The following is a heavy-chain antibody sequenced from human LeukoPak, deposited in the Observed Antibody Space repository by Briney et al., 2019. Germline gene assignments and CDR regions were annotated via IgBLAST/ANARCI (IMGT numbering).Heavy chain of an antibody. V-gene: IGHV3-30*18. CDR1: GFTFSSYG. J-gene: IGHJ6*03. Sequence: PGRSLRLSCAASGFTFSSYGMHWVRQAPGKGLEWVAVISYDGSNKYYADSVKGRFTISRDNSKNTLYLQMNSLRAEDTAVYYCAKVSSSGWYNFLRGGNYYYYMDVWGKGTTVTVSS. D-gene: IGHD6-19*01. CDR3: AKVSSSGWYNFLRGGNYYYYMDV. CDR2: ISYDGSNK.